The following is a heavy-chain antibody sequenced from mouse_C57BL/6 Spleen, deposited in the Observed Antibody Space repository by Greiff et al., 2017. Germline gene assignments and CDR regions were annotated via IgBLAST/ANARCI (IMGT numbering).Heavy chain of an antibody. J-gene: IGHJ3*01. Sequence: VQLQQSGPDLVRPSPSLSLSCTVSGYTFTDYEMHWVQQTPVHGLEWIGAIDPETGGTAYNQKFKGKAILTADKYSSTAYMELRSRASEDSAVYYCDGYSFAYWGQGALVTVAA. CDR1: GYTFTDYE. CDR3: DGYSFAY. V-gene: IGHV1-15*01. CDR2: IDPETGGT. D-gene: IGHD2-3*01.